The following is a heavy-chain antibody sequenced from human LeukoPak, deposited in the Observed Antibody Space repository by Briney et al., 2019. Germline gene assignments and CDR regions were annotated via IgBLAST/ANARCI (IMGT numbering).Heavy chain of an antibody. CDR2: ITTRSSYM. CDR1: GFTFSDYT. CDR3: AKDRLTYYYYGMDV. Sequence: NPGGSLRLSCAASGFTFSDYTMNWARQAPGKGLEWVACITTRSSYMYYADSVKGRFTISRDNAKNSLYLQMNSLRAEDTAVYYCAKDRLTYYYYGMDVWGQGTTVTVSS. J-gene: IGHJ6*02. D-gene: IGHD2-15*01. V-gene: IGHV3-21*01.